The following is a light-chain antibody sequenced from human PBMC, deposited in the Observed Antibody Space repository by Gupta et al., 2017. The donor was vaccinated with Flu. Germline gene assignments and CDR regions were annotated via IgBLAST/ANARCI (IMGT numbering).Light chain of an antibody. CDR3: QQYGDSPPTT. CDR2: SAA. Sequence: IVLTQSPGTLSLSPGERATLSCRASQSISRNFLAWYQQKPGQSPRLLMHSAASRATGIPDRCRGGGSGTDFTLTINGLEPEDFAVYYCQQYGDSPPTTFGQGTKVEIK. CDR1: QSISRNF. J-gene: IGKJ1*01. V-gene: IGKV3-20*01.